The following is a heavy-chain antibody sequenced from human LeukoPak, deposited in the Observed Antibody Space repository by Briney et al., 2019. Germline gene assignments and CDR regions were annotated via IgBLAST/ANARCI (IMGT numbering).Heavy chain of an antibody. CDR3: VTDGADYYDSTGYPIYFDY. CDR1: GFNFSSYS. J-gene: IGHJ4*02. CDR2: ISTTSSHI. D-gene: IGHD3-22*01. V-gene: IGHV3-21*01. Sequence: PGASLRLSCAASGFNFSSYSMNWVRQAPGKGVEWVSCISTTSSHIYYADSVKGRFTISRDNAKNSLYLQMNSLRAEDTAVYYCVTDGADYYDSTGYPIYFDYWGQGTLVTVSS.